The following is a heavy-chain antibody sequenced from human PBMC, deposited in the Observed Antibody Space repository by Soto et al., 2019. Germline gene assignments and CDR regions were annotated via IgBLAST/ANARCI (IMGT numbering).Heavy chain of an antibody. Sequence: EVQVLESGGGLVQPGGSLRLSCAASGFTFSDYAMSWVRQAPGKGLEWVSAISGSGVSTYYADSVKGRFTISRDNSKTTLYLQMNSLRAEDTAVYYCAKIDTYYYDSSGYEFDYWGQGTLVTVSS. CDR2: ISGSGVST. V-gene: IGHV3-23*01. CDR1: GFTFSDYA. J-gene: IGHJ4*02. D-gene: IGHD3-22*01. CDR3: AKIDTYYYDSSGYEFDY.